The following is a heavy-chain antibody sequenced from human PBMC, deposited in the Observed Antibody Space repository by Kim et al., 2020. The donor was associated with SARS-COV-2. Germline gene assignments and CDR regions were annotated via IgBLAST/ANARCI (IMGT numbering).Heavy chain of an antibody. CDR2: IYYSGNT. CDR3: SRDPYFGPSYYMDV. J-gene: IGHJ6*03. CDR1: GGSVSDSY. Sequence: SETLSLTCAVSGGSVSDSYWSWVRQPPGRGLEWIGFIYYSGNTNYNPSLKSRGTIAVDTSKNQFSLELTSVTAADSAVYYCSRDPYFGPSYYMDVWGIGT. V-gene: IGHV4-59*02. D-gene: IGHD1-26*01.